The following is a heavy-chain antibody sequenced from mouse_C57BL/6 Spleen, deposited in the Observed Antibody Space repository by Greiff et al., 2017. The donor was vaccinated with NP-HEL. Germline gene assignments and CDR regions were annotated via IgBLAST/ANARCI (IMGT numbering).Heavy chain of an antibody. D-gene: IGHD2-5*01. V-gene: IGHV1-18*01. Sequence: WVKQSHGKSLEWIGDINPNNGGTIYNQKFKGKATLTVDKSSSTAYMELRSLTSEDTAVYYCARGPYSNYWYFDVWGTGTTVTVSS. CDR2: INPNNGGT. J-gene: IGHJ1*03. CDR3: ARGPYSNYWYFDV.